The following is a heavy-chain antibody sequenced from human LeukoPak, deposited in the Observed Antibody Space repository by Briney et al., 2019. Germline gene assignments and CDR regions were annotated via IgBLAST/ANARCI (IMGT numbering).Heavy chain of an antibody. J-gene: IGHJ4*02. CDR2: SRNRAKSYTT. CDR3: SGDATGDH. CDR1: GFTFSDHY. V-gene: IGHV3-72*01. Sequence: GGSLRLSCAVSGFTFSDHYMDWVRQAPGKGPEWVGRSRNRAKSYTTDYAASVKGRFTISRDDSKSTLYLQMNSLETEDTAVYYCSGDATGDHWGQGTLVSVSS.